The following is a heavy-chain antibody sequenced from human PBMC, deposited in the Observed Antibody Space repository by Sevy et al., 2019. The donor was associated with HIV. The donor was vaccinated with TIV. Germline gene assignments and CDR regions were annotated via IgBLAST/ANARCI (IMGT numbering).Heavy chain of an antibody. J-gene: IGHJ2*01. CDR2: ISGGGGGT. D-gene: IGHD6-13*01. V-gene: IGHV3-23*01. CDR1: GFTFNNYA. Sequence: GGSLRLSCAASGFTFNNYAMSWVRQAPGKGLEGKGLEWVSTISGGGGGTYYADSVRGRFTISRDNSKNTLYLQVNSLRVADTAVYYCAKHYIHDIADGWYFDLRGRGTLVTVSS. CDR3: AKHYIHDIADGWYFDL.